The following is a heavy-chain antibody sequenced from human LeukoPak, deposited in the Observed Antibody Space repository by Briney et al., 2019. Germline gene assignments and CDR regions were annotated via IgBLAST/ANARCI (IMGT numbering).Heavy chain of an antibody. CDR2: IYYSGST. J-gene: IGHJ4*02. V-gene: IGHV4-39*01. CDR3: ARRRDGYPVDY. CDR1: GGSISSSSYY. D-gene: IGHD5-24*01. Sequence: SETLSLTCAVSGGSISSSSYYWGWTRQPPGKGLEWIGSIYYSGSTYYNPSLKSRVTISVDTSKNQFSLKLGSVTAADTAVYYCARRRDGYPVDYWGQGTLVTVSS.